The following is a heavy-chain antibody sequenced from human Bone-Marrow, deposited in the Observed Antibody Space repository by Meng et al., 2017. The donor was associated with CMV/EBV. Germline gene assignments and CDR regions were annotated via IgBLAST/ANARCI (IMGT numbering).Heavy chain of an antibody. J-gene: IGHJ6*01. CDR2: INPNSGGT. Sequence: ASVKVSCKASGYTFTGYYMHWVRQAPGQGLEWMGWINPNSGGTNYAQKFQGRVTMTRDTSISTAYMVLSRLRSDDTAVYYCARGPLSGSYLGYYYGMDVWGQGTTVTVSS. CDR3: ARGPLSGSYLGYYYGMDV. V-gene: IGHV1-2*02. D-gene: IGHD1-26*01. CDR1: GYTFTGYY.